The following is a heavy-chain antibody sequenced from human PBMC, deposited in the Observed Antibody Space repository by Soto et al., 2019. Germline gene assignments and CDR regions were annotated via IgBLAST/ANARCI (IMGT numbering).Heavy chain of an antibody. Sequence: SGGGLVKPGGSLRLSCAASGFTFSSYSMNWVRQAPGKGLEWVSSISSSSSYIYYADSVKGRFTISRDNAKNSLYLQMNSLRAEDTAVYYCAGVVEHYYYYGMDVWGQGTTVTVSS. J-gene: IGHJ6*02. CDR1: GFTFSSYS. CDR3: AGVVEHYYYYGMDV. D-gene: IGHD2-15*01. CDR2: ISSSSSYI. V-gene: IGHV3-21*01.